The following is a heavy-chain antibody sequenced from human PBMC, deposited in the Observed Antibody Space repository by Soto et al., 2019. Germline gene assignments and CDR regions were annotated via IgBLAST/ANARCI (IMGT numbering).Heavy chain of an antibody. CDR3: ARDLDSGYDWIVGY. J-gene: IGHJ4*02. CDR2: IVPLVDIT. Sequence: QVQLVQSGAEVKKPGSSVKVSCEASGGTFSRYTISWVRQAPGQGLEWMGRIVPLVDITNYAQKFQGIVTITADKSASTVYMELRGLRSEDTAIYYWARDLDSGYDWIVGYWGQGTLVTVSS. V-gene: IGHV1-69*08. CDR1: GGTFSRYT. D-gene: IGHD5-12*01.